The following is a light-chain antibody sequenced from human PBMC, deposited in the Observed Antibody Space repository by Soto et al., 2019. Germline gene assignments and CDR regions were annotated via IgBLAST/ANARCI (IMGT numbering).Light chain of an antibody. Sequence: DIQMTQSPSTLSASVGDRVTITCRASQSISSWLAWYQQKPGKAPKLLIYRASSLESGVPSRFSGSGSGTEFILTISSLQHDDFATYYCQQYNSYSWTFGQGTKVEIK. CDR3: QQYNSYSWT. CDR1: QSISSW. J-gene: IGKJ1*01. V-gene: IGKV1-5*03. CDR2: RAS.